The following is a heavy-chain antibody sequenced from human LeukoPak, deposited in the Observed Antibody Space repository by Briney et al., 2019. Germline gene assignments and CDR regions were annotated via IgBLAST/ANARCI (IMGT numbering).Heavy chain of an antibody. V-gene: IGHV3-33*01. Sequence: GGSLRLSCAASGFSFSSYGMHWVRQSPGKGLEWVAVVWFDGGNKYYADSVRGRFTISRDNSKNTLYLHINNPRAEDTAVYYCARDGEQYSYGYTHFDYWGQGTLATVSS. D-gene: IGHD5-18*01. J-gene: IGHJ4*02. CDR2: VWFDGGNK. CDR3: ARDGEQYSYGYTHFDY. CDR1: GFSFSSYG.